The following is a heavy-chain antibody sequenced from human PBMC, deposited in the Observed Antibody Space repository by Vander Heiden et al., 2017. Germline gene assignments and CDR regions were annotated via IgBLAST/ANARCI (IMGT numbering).Heavy chain of an antibody. CDR2: ISGSRGST. D-gene: IGHD2-2*01. CDR1: GFTFSSYA. CDR3: ANRRLPAIDP. Sequence: EVQLLESGGGLVQPGGSLRLPCAPAGFTFSSYAMSWVRQAPGKGLEWVSAISGSRGSTYYADSVKGRFTISRDNSKNTLYLQMNSLRAEDTAVYYCANRRLPAIDPWGQGTLVTVSS. J-gene: IGHJ5*02. V-gene: IGHV3-23*01.